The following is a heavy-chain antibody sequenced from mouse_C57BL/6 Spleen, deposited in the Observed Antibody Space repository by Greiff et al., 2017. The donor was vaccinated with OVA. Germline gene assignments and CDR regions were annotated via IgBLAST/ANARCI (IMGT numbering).Heavy chain of an antibody. V-gene: IGHV1-20*01. Sequence: VQLQQSGPELVKPGDSVKISCKASGYSFTGYFMNWVMQSHGKSLEWIGRINPYNGDTFYNQKFKGKATLTVDKSSSTAHMELRSLTSEDSAVYYCARGYGNWANCDSVRAMDYWGQGTSVTVSA. CDR2: INPYNGDT. CDR1: GYSFTGYF. D-gene: IGHD2-1*01. CDR3: ARGYGNWANCDSVRAMDY. J-gene: IGHJ4*01.